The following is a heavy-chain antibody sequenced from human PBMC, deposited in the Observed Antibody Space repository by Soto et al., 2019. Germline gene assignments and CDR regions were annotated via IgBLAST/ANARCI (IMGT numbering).Heavy chain of an antibody. CDR3: AKVRRVVAATLGWFDP. V-gene: IGHV3-23*01. CDR1: GFIFQNYA. D-gene: IGHD2-15*01. J-gene: IGHJ5*02. Sequence: GGSLRLSCAASGFIFQNYAMSCVRHAPGKGLEWVSSITSRGTGTFYSDSVQGRFTISKDMSKSVLYLDMHTLRAEDTALYYCAKVRRVVAATLGWFDPWGQGTLVTVSS. CDR2: ITSRGTGT.